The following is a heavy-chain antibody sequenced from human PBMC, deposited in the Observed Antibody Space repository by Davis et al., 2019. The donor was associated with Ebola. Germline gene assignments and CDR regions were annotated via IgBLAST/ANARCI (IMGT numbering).Heavy chain of an antibody. CDR2: ITYGGGST. Sequence: PGGSLRLSCTASGFTFSNYAMSWVRQTPGKGLEWVSTITYGGGSTYYADSVKGRFTISRDNSKKTMYLQMNSLRGEDTAVYYCARSGLSFGVVKYHYGMDAWGKGTTVTVSS. CDR1: GFTFSNYA. V-gene: IGHV3-23*01. J-gene: IGHJ6*04. CDR3: ARSGLSFGVVKYHYGMDA. D-gene: IGHD3-3*01.